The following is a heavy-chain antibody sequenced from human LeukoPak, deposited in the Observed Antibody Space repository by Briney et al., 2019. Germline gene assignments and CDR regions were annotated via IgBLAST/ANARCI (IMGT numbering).Heavy chain of an antibody. CDR1: GDSVSSNSAA. CDR2: TYYRSKWYN. J-gene: IGHJ1*01. CDR3: ARGTVVTPEYFQH. D-gene: IGHD4-23*01. Sequence: SQTLSLTSAISGDSVSSNSAAWHCIRQSPSRGLEWLGRTYYRSKWYNDYAVSVKSRITINPDTSKNQFSLQLNSVTPEDTAVYYCARGTVVTPEYFQHWGQGTLVTVSS. V-gene: IGHV6-1*01.